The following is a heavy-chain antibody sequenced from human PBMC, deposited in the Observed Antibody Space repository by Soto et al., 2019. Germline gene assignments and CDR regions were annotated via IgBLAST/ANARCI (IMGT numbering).Heavy chain of an antibody. CDR3: AEGGWAFWRPNRFDP. CDR1: GGSFSGYY. V-gene: IGHV4-34*01. Sequence: QVQLQQWGAGLLKPSETLSLTCAVYGGSFSGYYWSWIRQPPGKGLDWIGEINHSGSTNYNPSLKSRVTISVDTSKNQFSLKLSSVTAADTAVYYCAEGGWAFWRPNRFDPWGQGTLVTVSS. CDR2: INHSGST. D-gene: IGHD3-3*01. J-gene: IGHJ5*02.